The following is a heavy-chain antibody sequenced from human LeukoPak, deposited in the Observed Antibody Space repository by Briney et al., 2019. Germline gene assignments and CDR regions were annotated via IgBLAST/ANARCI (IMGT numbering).Heavy chain of an antibody. CDR1: GYSFTSYW. V-gene: IGHV5-51*01. D-gene: IGHD2-8*02. CDR2: IYPGDSDT. J-gene: IGHJ5*02. CDR3: YWWFDP. Sequence: GESLKISCKGSGYSFTSYWIGWVRQMPGKGLEWMGIIYPGDSDTRYGPSFQGQVTISADRSISTAYLQWSSLKASDTAMYWSYWWFDPWGQGTLVTVSS.